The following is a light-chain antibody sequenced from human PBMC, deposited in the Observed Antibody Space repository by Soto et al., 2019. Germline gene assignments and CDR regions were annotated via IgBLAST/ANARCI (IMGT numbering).Light chain of an antibody. Sequence: QSVLTQPPSVSGAPGQRVTISCTDIGAAYDVHWYQRLPGTAPRLLIYGNIHRPSGVPDRFSGSKSGTSASLAIAGLQAEDEGDYYCQSYDDSPNASPVFGGGTKVTV. V-gene: IGLV1-40*01. J-gene: IGLJ2*01. CDR3: QSYDDSPNASPV. CDR1: IGAAYD. CDR2: GNI.